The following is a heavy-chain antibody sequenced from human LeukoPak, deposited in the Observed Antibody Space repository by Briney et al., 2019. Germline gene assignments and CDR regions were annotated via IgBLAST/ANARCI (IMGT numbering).Heavy chain of an antibody. V-gene: IGHV1-2*02. CDR1: GYTFTGYY. J-gene: IGHJ4*02. CDR2: INPNSGGT. Sequence: ASVKVSCKASGYTFTGYYMHWVRQTPGQGLEWMGWINPNSGGTNYAQRFQGRVTMTRDTSISTAYMELSRLRSEDTAVYYCARGTSLGNDGEYYWGQGTLVTVSS. D-gene: IGHD1-1*01. CDR3: ARGTSLGNDGEYY.